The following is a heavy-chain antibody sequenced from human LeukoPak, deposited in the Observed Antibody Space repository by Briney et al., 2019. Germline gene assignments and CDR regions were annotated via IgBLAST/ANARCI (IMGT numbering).Heavy chain of an antibody. Sequence: PSETLSLTCTVSGGSISSSRYYWGWIRQPPGKGLEWIGSIHYSGSTYYNPSLKSRVTVSVDTSENQFSLKLSSVAAEDTAVYFCVRTRLSNHIVPAAERADDAFDMWGQGTMVSVCS. J-gene: IGHJ3*02. CDR3: VRTRLSNHIVPAAERADDAFDM. CDR1: GGSISSSRYY. V-gene: IGHV4-39*07. CDR2: IHYSGST. D-gene: IGHD2-2*01.